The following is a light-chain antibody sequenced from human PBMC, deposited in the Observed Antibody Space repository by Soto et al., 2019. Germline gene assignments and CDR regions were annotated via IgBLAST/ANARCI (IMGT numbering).Light chain of an antibody. CDR3: QQRSNWLWT. J-gene: IGKJ1*01. Sequence: EIVLTQSPATLSLSPGERATISCRASQSVSSYLAWYQQKPVQAPRLLIYDASNRATGIPARFSGSGSGTDFTLTISSLEPEDFAVYYCQQRSNWLWTFGQGTKVDIK. V-gene: IGKV3-11*01. CDR2: DAS. CDR1: QSVSSY.